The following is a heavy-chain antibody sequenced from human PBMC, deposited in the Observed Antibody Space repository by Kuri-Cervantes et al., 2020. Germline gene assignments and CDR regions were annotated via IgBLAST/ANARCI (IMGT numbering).Heavy chain of an antibody. V-gene: IGHV1-2*02. Sequence: ASVKVSCKASGYTFTGYYMHWVRQAPGQGLEWMGWINPNSGGTNYAQKFQGRVTMTRDTSTSTVYMELSSLRSEDTAVYYCANSGYDFNYYYMDVWGKGTTVTVSS. D-gene: IGHD5-12*01. CDR1: GYTFTGYY. CDR2: INPNSGGT. CDR3: ANSGYDFNYYYMDV. J-gene: IGHJ6*03.